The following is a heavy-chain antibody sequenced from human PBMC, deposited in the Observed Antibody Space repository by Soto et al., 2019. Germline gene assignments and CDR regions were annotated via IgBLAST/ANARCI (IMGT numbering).Heavy chain of an antibody. J-gene: IGHJ5*02. CDR3: ASLTGTPQRVWFDP. Sequence: QVQLQESGPGPVKPSGTLSLTCAVSSGSISSSNWWSWVRQPPGKVLEWIGEIYHSGSTNYNPSHKIRVTISVHKSKNQFSLKLSSVTAADTAVYYCASLTGTPQRVWFDPWGQGTLVTVSS. CDR1: SGSISSSNW. V-gene: IGHV4-4*02. CDR2: IYHSGST. D-gene: IGHD1-20*01.